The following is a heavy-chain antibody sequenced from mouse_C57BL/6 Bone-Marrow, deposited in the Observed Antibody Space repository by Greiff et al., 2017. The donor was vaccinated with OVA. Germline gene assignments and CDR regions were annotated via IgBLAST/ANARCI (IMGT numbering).Heavy chain of an antibody. Sequence: VQLQQSGAELARPGASVKLSCKASGYTFTSYGISWVKQRTGQGLEWIGEIYPRSGNTYYNEKFKGKATLTADKSSSTAYMELRSLTSEDSAVYFCAREGQGYGAAWFAYWGQGTLVTVSA. D-gene: IGHD3-1*01. CDR2: IYPRSGNT. CDR3: AREGQGYGAAWFAY. CDR1: GYTFTSYG. V-gene: IGHV1-81*01. J-gene: IGHJ3*01.